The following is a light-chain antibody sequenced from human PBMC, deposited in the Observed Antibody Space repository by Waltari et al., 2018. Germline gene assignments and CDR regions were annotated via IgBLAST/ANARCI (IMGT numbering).Light chain of an antibody. CDR3: QHYNEHPLT. Sequence: EIVMTQSPATLSVSPGERATLPCRASQSVSTNLAWYQQKPGQAPRLPIFGASTRVTGIPARFSGSGSGTDFTLAISGLQSEDFALYYCQHYNEHPLTFGGGTKVEIK. J-gene: IGKJ4*01. CDR2: GAS. V-gene: IGKV3-15*01. CDR1: QSVSTN.